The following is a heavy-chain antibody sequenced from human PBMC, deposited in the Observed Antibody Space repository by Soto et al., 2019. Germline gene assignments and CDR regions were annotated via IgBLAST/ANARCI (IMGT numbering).Heavy chain of an antibody. CDR3: ARGGAMVFDY. CDR1: GFTFNTHG. V-gene: IGHV3-74*01. Sequence: EVQLVESGGGVVQPGGSLRLSCTASGFTFNTHGMHWVRQAPGKGLVWVSRIYFDGMTTNYADSVKGQLTVSRDNAKNTISVHVNTLRDEDTAVDDCARGGAMVFDYWGQGTLVTVSS. CDR2: IYFDGMTT. D-gene: IGHD2-8*01. J-gene: IGHJ4*02.